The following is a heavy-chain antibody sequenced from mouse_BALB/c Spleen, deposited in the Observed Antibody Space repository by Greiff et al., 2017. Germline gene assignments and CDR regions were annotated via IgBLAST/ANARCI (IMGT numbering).Heavy chain of an antibody. Sequence: EVKLVESGGGLVQPGGSRKLSCAASGFTFSSFGMHWVRQAPEKGLEWVAYISSGSSTIYYADTVKGRFTISRDNPKNTLFLQMTSLRSEDTAMYYCARTADWYFDVWGAGTTVTVSS. CDR2: ISSGSSTI. CDR1: GFTFSSFG. J-gene: IGHJ1*01. V-gene: IGHV5-17*02. CDR3: ARTADWYFDV.